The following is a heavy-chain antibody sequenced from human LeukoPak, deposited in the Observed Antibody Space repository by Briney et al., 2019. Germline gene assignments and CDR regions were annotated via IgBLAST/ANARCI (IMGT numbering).Heavy chain of an antibody. J-gene: IGHJ6*03. D-gene: IGHD6-6*01. V-gene: IGHV3-21*01. CDR3: ARDHPLAARPSYYMDV. Sequence: GGSLRLSCAASGFTFISYSMNWVRQAPGKGLEWVSSISGSSSYIYYADSVKGRFTISRDNANNSLYLQMNSLRAEDTAVYYCARDHPLAARPSYYMDVWGNGTTVTVSS. CDR2: ISGSSSYI. CDR1: GFTFISYS.